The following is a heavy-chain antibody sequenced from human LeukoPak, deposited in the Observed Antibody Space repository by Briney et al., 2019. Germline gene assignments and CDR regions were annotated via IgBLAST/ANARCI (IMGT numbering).Heavy chain of an antibody. V-gene: IGHV4-34*01. CDR3: ARDPGPQSVAGFDY. CDR1: GGSFSGDY. J-gene: IGHJ4*02. D-gene: IGHD6-19*01. Sequence: SETLSLTCAVFGGSFSGDYWSWIRQPPGKGLEWIGEINHSGSTKYNPSLKSRVTISVDTSKNQFSLKLSSVTAADTAVYYCARDPGPQSVAGFDYWGQGTLVTVSS. CDR2: INHSGST.